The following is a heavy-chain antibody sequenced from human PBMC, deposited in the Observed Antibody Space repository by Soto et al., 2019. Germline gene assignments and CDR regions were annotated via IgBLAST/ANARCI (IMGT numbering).Heavy chain of an antibody. D-gene: IGHD3-22*01. CDR2: ISGSGGST. Sequence: HPGGSLRLSCAASGFTFSSYAMSWVRQAPGKGLEWVSAISGSGGSTYYADSVKGRFTISRDNSKNTLYLQMNSLRAEDTAVYYCAKLSSGYFSPLSNQAFDYWGQGTLVTVSS. CDR3: AKLSSGYFSPLSNQAFDY. J-gene: IGHJ4*02. CDR1: GFTFSSYA. V-gene: IGHV3-23*01.